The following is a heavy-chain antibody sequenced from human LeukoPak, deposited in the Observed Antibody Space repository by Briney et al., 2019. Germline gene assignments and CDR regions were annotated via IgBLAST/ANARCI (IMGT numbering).Heavy chain of an antibody. D-gene: IGHD3-10*01. J-gene: IGHJ6*02. V-gene: IGHV7-4-1*02. CDR2: IDTNTGNP. Sequence: GASVKVSCKASGYTFTNYTLNWVRQAPGQGLEWMGWIDTNTGNPTYAQGFIGRFVFSLDTSVTTAYLQISSLKAEDTAVYYCARDSGPIRPDYYYGMDVWGQGTTVTVSS. CDR1: GYTFTNYT. CDR3: ARDSGPIRPDYYYGMDV.